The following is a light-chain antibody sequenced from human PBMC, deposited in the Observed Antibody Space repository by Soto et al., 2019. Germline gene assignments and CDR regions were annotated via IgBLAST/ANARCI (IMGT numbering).Light chain of an antibody. CDR3: QLYSGSPWT. Sequence: EIVLTQSPGTLSLSPGERATLSCRASQTINNKYLAWYQQEPGQAPRLLIHGVSIRATGIPDRFSGSGSGXXXXLTISRLEPEDFAVYYCQLYSGSPWTFGQGTKVEIK. CDR1: QTINNKY. V-gene: IGKV3-20*01. J-gene: IGKJ1*01. CDR2: GVS.